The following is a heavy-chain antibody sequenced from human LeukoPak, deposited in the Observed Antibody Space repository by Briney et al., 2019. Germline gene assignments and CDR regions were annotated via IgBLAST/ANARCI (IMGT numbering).Heavy chain of an antibody. J-gene: IGHJ4*02. V-gene: IGHV1-18*01. Sequence: ASVKVSCKASGYTFTSYGITWVRQAPGQGLEWMGWISPYTGNTNYAQKLQGRVTMTTDTSTSTAYMELRSLRSDDTAVYYCARGDCSSTSCYYGFDYWGQGTLVTVSS. CDR3: ARGDCSSTSCYYGFDY. CDR2: ISPYTGNT. D-gene: IGHD2-2*01. CDR1: GYTFTSYG.